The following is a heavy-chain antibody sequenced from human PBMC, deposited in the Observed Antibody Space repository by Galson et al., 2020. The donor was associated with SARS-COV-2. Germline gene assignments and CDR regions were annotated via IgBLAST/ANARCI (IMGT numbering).Heavy chain of an antibody. CDR3: AKDLSGDWNYALDAFDI. CDR2: ISGSGGST. J-gene: IGHJ3*02. CDR1: GFTFSSYA. Sequence: GGSLRLSCAASGFTFSSYAMSWVRQAPGKGLEWVSAISGSGGSTYYADSVKGRFTISRDNSKNTLYLQMNSLRAEDTAVYYCAKDLSGDWNYALDAFDIWGQGTMVTVSS. D-gene: IGHD1-7*01. V-gene: IGHV3-23*01.